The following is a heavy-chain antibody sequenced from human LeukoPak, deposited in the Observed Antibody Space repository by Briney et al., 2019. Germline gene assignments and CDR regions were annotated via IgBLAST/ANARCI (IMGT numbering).Heavy chain of an antibody. D-gene: IGHD3-3*01. CDR2: INPNSGGT. CDR3: AREAYYDFWSGESKRVYYMDV. J-gene: IGHJ6*03. CDR1: GYTLTGYY. Sequence: RASVKVSCKASGYTLTGYYMHWVRQAPGQGLEWMGWINPNSGGTNYAQKFQGRVTMTRDTSISTAYMELSRLRSDDTAVYYCAREAYYDFWSGESKRVYYMDVWGKGTTVTVSS. V-gene: IGHV1-2*02.